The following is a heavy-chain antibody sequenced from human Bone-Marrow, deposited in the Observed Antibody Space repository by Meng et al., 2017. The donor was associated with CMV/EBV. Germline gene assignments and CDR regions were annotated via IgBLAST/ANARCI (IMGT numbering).Heavy chain of an antibody. CDR1: GFTFSSYN. J-gene: IGHJ4*02. Sequence: GGSLRLSCAASGFTFSSYNMNWVRQAPGKGLEWVSSISSSTSYIYYADSLKGRFTISRDNAKNSLYLQMNSLRAEDTAVYYCARVRTSCSGGSCYYGRVDYWGQGTVVTVSS. CDR3: ARVRTSCSGGSCYYGRVDY. D-gene: IGHD2-15*01. V-gene: IGHV3-21*01. CDR2: ISSSTSYI.